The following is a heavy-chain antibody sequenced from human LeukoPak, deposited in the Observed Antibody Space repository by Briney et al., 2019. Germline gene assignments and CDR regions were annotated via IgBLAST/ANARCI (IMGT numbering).Heavy chain of an antibody. CDR2: ISYDGSNK. CDR1: GFTFSSYG. V-gene: IGHV3-30*03. J-gene: IGHJ3*02. D-gene: IGHD6-13*01. CDR3: ASSRGAFDI. Sequence: GRSLRLSCAASGFTFSSYGMHWVRQAPGKGLEWVAVISYDGSNKYYADSVKGRFTISRDNSKNTLYLQMNSLRAEDTAVYYCASSRGAFDIWGQGTKVTVSS.